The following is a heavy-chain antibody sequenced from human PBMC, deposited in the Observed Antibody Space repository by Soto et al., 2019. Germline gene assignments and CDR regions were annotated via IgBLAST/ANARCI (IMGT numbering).Heavy chain of an antibody. CDR2: IYWNDDR. D-gene: IGHD5-18*01. CDR3: AHKMDTVDWFGP. Sequence: SGSTLVNPTQTLTLTCTFSGFSLSGGGVGVGWIRQPPGKALEWVALIYWNDDRRYSPSLKSRLTITKDTSKKQVVLTMTNMDPEDTATYYCAHKMDTVDWFGPWGRGTLVTVSS. V-gene: IGHV2-5*01. CDR1: GFSLSGGGVG. J-gene: IGHJ5*02.